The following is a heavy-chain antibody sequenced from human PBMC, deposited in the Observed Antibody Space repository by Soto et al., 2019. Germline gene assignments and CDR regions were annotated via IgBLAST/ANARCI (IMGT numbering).Heavy chain of an antibody. J-gene: IGHJ3*02. CDR1: GDSVSSNSAA. Sequence: QSQTLSLTCAISGDSVSSNSAAWNWIRQSPSRGLEWLGRTYYRSKWYNDYAVSVKSRITINPDTSKNQFSLQLNSVTPEDTAVYYCARGDGLLGYSGYDKSAFDIWGQGTMVTVSS. V-gene: IGHV6-1*01. CDR3: ARGDGLLGYSGYDKSAFDI. D-gene: IGHD5-12*01. CDR2: TYYRSKWYN.